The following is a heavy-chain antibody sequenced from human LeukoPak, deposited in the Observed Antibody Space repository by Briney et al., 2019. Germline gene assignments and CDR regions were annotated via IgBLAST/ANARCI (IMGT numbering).Heavy chain of an antibody. V-gene: IGHV1-2*02. CDR3: ARRSMVRGVIMHRNWFDP. D-gene: IGHD3-10*01. Sequence: ASVNVSCKASGYTFTSYYMHWVRQAPGQGLEWMGWINPNSGGTNYAQKFQGRVTMTRDTSISTAYMELSRLRSDDTAVYYCARRSMVRGVIMHRNWFDPWGQGTLVTVSS. CDR2: INPNSGGT. CDR1: GYTFTSYY. J-gene: IGHJ5*02.